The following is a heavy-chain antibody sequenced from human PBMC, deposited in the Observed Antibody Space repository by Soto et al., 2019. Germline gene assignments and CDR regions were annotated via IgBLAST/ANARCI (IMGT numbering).Heavy chain of an antibody. D-gene: IGHD3-22*01. V-gene: IGHV3-23*01. CDR3: AKSTLVVLVIHEFDS. Sequence: PGGSLRLSXAASGFTFSGYATSWVRQAPGKGLEWVSGISGSGDSTYYADSVKGRFTISRDNSKNTLYLQMNSLRAEDTAVYYCAKSTLVVLVIHEFDSWGQGTLVTVSS. CDR2: ISGSGDST. CDR1: GFTFSGYA. J-gene: IGHJ4*02.